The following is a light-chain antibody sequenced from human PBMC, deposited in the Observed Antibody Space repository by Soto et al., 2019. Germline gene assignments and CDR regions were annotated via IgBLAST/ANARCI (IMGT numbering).Light chain of an antibody. CDR1: QSVDSIY. Sequence: EIVLTQSPGTVSLSPGERATLSCRASQSVDSIYLGWYQQKPGQAPRLLIFGASTRATGIPDRFSGSGSGTDFTLTINSLQPEDFAIYYCLQAYNFPRTFGQGTRVEVK. J-gene: IGKJ1*01. V-gene: IGKV3-20*01. CDR2: GAS. CDR3: LQAYNFPRT.